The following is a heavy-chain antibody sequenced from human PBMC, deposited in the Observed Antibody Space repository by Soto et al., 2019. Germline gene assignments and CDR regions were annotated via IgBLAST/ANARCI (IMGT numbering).Heavy chain of an antibody. V-gene: IGHV3-23*01. CDR2: LSGSGRST. CDR1: GFTFSSYA. D-gene: IGHD4-17*01. J-gene: IGHJ5*02. Sequence: EVQLLESGGGLVQPGGSLRLSCEASGFTFSSYAMSWVRQAPGKGLEWVSTLSGSGRSTFYADSVKGRFTISRDNSKNTLYLQMNSLRAYETAVYYCAKDRGDYGESLVRFDPWGQGTLVTVSS. CDR3: AKDRGDYGESLVRFDP.